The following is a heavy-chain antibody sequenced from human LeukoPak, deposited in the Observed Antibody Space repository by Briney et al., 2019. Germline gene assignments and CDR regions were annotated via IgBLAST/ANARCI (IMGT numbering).Heavy chain of an antibody. CDR3: AKVWFGELDAFDI. D-gene: IGHD3-10*01. CDR2: ISGSGGST. V-gene: IGHV3-23*01. Sequence: PGGSLRLSCAASGFTFSSYAMSWVRQAPGKGLEWVSAISGSGGSTYYADSVKGRFTIPRDNSKNTLYLQMNSLRAEDTAVYYCAKVWFGELDAFDIWGQGTMVTVSS. J-gene: IGHJ3*02. CDR1: GFTFSSYA.